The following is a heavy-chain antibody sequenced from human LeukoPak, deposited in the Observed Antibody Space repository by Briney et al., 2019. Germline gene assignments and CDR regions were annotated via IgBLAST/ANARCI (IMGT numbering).Heavy chain of an antibody. CDR3: ARDGDYDILTGYYNILMDYYMDV. Sequence: GGSLRLSCAASGFTFSSYAMHWVRQAPGKGLEYVSAISSNGGSTYYANSVKGRFTISRDNSKNTLYLQMGSLRAEDMAVYYCARDGDYDILTGYYNILMDYYMDVWGKGTTVTVSS. J-gene: IGHJ6*03. CDR1: GFTFSSYA. V-gene: IGHV3-64*01. CDR2: ISSNGGST. D-gene: IGHD3-9*01.